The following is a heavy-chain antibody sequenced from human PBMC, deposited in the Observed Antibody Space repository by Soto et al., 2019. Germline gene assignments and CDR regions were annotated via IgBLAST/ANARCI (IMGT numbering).Heavy chain of an antibody. CDR1: GGSISRYY. V-gene: IGHV4-59*08. J-gene: IGHJ5*02. Sequence: SETLSLTCTVSGGSISRYYWSWIRQPPGRGLEWIGYIYYSGSTNYNPSLKSRVTISVDTSKNQFSLKLSSVTAADTAVYYCASPKIAFYNWFDPWGQGTLVTVSS. CDR2: IYYSGST. CDR3: ASPKIAFYNWFDP. D-gene: IGHD3-3*02.